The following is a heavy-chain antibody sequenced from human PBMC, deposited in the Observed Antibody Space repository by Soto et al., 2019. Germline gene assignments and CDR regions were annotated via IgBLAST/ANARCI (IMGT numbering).Heavy chain of an antibody. V-gene: IGHV1-18*01. CDR2: ISAYNGNT. J-gene: IGHJ4*02. CDR1: GYTFTSYG. Sequence: QVQLVQSGAEVKKPGASVKVSCKASGYTFTSYGFTWVRQAPGHGLEWMGWISAYNGNTNYAQKLQGRXTXTXXTSTITAYMERSSLRSDDTAVYYCARDRGSYALDYWGQGTLVTVSS. CDR3: ARDRGSYALDY. D-gene: IGHD1-26*01.